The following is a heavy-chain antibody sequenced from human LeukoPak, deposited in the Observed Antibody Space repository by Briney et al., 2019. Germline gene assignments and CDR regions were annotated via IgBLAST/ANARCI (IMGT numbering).Heavy chain of an antibody. D-gene: IGHD4-17*01. J-gene: IGHJ3*02. Sequence: GRSLRLSCAASGFTFDDYAMLWVRQAPGKGLEWVSGISWNSSSIGYANSVKGRFTISRDNAKNSLYLQMNSLRAEDMALYYCAKDLYGDYVLGAFDIWGQGTMVTVSS. CDR3: AKDLYGDYVLGAFDI. CDR2: ISWNSSSI. V-gene: IGHV3-9*03. CDR1: GFTFDDYA.